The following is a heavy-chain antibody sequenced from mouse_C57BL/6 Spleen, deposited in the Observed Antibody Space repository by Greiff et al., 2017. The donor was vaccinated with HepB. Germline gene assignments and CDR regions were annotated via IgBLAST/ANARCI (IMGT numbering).Heavy chain of an antibody. J-gene: IGHJ3*01. V-gene: IGHV1-9*01. CDR3: AREYSNGGRAY. Sequence: VQLQQSGAELMKPGASVKLSCKATGYTFTGYWIEWVKQRPGHGLEWIGEILPGSGSTNYNAKFKGKATFTADTSSNTAYMQLSSLTTEDSAIYYCAREYSNGGRAYWGQGTLVTVSA. D-gene: IGHD2-5*01. CDR1: GYTFTGYW. CDR2: ILPGSGST.